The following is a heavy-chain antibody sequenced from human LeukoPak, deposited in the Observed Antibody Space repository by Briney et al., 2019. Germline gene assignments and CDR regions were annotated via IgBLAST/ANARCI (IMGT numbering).Heavy chain of an antibody. Sequence: PGGSLRLSCAASGVTVSSTYMSWVRQAPGKGLEWVSVIYGGGATYYADSVKGRFTISRDNSRNTLYLQMSSLRAEDTAVYYCVRSYSSGWLDYWGQGTLVTVSS. V-gene: IGHV3-53*01. D-gene: IGHD6-19*01. CDR2: IYGGGAT. J-gene: IGHJ4*02. CDR1: GVTVSSTY. CDR3: VRSYSSGWLDY.